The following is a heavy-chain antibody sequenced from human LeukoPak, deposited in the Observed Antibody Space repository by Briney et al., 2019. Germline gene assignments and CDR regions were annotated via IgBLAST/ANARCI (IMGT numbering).Heavy chain of an antibody. V-gene: IGHV3-33*01. CDR2: IWYDGSKT. J-gene: IGHJ6*02. D-gene: IGHD3-10*01. Sequence: GGSLRLSCAASAFTLTSYGMHWVRQAPGKGLEWVALIWYDGSKTYYADSVKGRFTISRDISKNTLYLEMKSLGAEDTAVYYCARDYNTMIRGAVVYYYAMDVWGQGTTVTVSS. CDR3: ARDYNTMIRGAVVYYYAMDV. CDR1: AFTLTSYG.